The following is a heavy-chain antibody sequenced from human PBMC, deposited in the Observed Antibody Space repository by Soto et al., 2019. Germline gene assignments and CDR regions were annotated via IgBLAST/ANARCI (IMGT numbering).Heavy chain of an antibody. J-gene: IGHJ5*02. CDR2: ISNSGNT. CDR3: ARGSFSSSSSWFDP. D-gene: IGHD6-6*01. CDR1: GGSMRSGSYY. V-gene: IGHV4-31*03. Sequence: SETLSLTCSVSGGSMRSGSYYWTWIRQHPGKGLEWVAYISNSGNTYYNPSLETRLTISLDTSKNLFSLSLTSVTAADTALYYCARGSFSSSSSWFDPWGQGTLVTVSS.